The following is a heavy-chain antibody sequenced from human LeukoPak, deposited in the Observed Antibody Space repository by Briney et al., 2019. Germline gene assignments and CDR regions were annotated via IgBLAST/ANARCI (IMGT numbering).Heavy chain of an antibody. J-gene: IGHJ4*02. V-gene: IGHV4-34*01. CDR3: ARGDYYDSSGYYPNPFDY. D-gene: IGHD3-22*01. Sequence: SETLSLTCAVYGGSFSGYYWSWIRQPPGKGLEWIGEINHSGSTNYNPSLKSRVTISVDTSKNQFSLKLSSVTAADTAVYYCARGDYYDSSGYYPNPFDYWGQGTLVTVSS. CDR2: INHSGST. CDR1: GGSFSGYY.